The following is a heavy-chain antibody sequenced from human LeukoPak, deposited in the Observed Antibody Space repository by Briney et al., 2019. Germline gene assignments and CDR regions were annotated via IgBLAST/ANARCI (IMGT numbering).Heavy chain of an antibody. D-gene: IGHD3-22*01. CDR1: GFTFNSYE. V-gene: IGHV3-48*03. CDR3: ARDFEERGYYLADFDY. CDR2: IYSGGSTM. J-gene: IGHJ4*02. Sequence: GGSLRLSCAASGFTFNSYEMNWVRQAPGKGLEWVSYIYSGGSTMYYADSVKGRFTISRDDAKNSLYLQMNSLRAEDTAVYYCARDFEERGYYLADFDYWGQGTLVTVSS.